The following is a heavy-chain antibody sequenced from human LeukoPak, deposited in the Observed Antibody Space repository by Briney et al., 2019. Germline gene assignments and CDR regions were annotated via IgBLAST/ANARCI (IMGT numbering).Heavy chain of an antibody. D-gene: IGHD6-19*01. CDR3: AREYGSGWYDY. J-gene: IGHJ4*02. CDR2: ISSGGSYI. CDR1: GFTFSSYI. V-gene: IGHV3-21*01. Sequence: GSLRLSCAASGFTFSSYIMNWVRQPPGKGLEWVSSISSGGSYIYYAASVMGGFTISRDNAKNSLYLQMNSLTAEETAVYYCAREYGSGWYDYWGQGTLVTVSS.